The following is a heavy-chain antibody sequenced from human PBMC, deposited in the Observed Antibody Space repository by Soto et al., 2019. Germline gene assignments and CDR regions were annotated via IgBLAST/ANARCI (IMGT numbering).Heavy chain of an antibody. V-gene: IGHV5-51*01. D-gene: IGHD5-12*01. Sequence: PGESLKISCRGSGYDFTTNWIGWLRRMPGKGLELMGSFYPLDSDTRYSPSFKGQVTFSGDTSVSTAYLQWTSVQASDSAMYYCARHRAVGYGGYDSPFDPWGQGTLVTVSS. CDR1: GYDFTTNW. CDR2: FYPLDSDT. CDR3: ARHRAVGYGGYDSPFDP. J-gene: IGHJ5*02.